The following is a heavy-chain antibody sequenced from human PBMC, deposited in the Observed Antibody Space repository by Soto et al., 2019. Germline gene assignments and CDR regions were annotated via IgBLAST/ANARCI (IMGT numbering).Heavy chain of an antibody. CDR2: ISGSGGST. D-gene: IGHD1-26*01. Sequence: EVQLLESGGGLGQPGGSLRLSCAASGFTFSSYAMRWVRQAPVKGLEWVSAISGSGGSTYYADSVKGRFTISRDNSKNTLHLQMNSLRAEDTAVYYCARRGSGSYYDYWGQGTLVTVSS. V-gene: IGHV3-23*01. CDR1: GFTFSSYA. J-gene: IGHJ4*02. CDR3: ARRGSGSYYDY.